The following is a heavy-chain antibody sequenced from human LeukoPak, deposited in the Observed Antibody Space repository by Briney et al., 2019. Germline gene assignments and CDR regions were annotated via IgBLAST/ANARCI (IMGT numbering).Heavy chain of an antibody. CDR3: ARVQRYYDSSGYYPFDY. D-gene: IGHD3-22*01. CDR2: IKQDGSEK. V-gene: IGHV3-7*01. Sequence: GGSLRLSCAASGFTFSSYWMSWVRQAPGKGLEWVANIKQDGSEKYYVDSVKGRFTISRDNAKNSLYLQMNSLRAEDTAVYYCARVQRYYDSSGYYPFDYRGQGTLVTVSS. CDR1: GFTFSSYW. J-gene: IGHJ4*02.